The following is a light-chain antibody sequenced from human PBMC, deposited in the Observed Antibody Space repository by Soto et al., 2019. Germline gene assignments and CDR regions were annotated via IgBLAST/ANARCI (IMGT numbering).Light chain of an antibody. V-gene: IGKV3-15*01. J-gene: IGKJ2*01. Sequence: EIVMTQSPATLSVSPGERATLSCRASQSVSGNLAWFQQKPGQAPRLLIYDASTRATGIPARFSGSGSGTEFTLTISSLQSEDFAVYYCQQYNNWPPYTFGQGTKLEIK. CDR1: QSVSGN. CDR2: DAS. CDR3: QQYNNWPPYT.